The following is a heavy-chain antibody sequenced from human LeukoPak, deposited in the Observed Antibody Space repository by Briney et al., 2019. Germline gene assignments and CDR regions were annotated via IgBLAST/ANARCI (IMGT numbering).Heavy chain of an antibody. V-gene: IGHV7-4-1*02. J-gene: IGHJ6*02. D-gene: IGHD3-3*01. CDR1: GYTFTSYA. CDR3: ARDLSQVLRLLEWLPPGYYYYGMDV. CDR2: INTNTGNP. Sequence: ASVKVSCKASGYTFTSYAMNWVRQAPGQGLEWMGWINTNTGNPTYAQGFTGRFVFSLDTSVSTAYLQISSLKAEDTAVYYCARDLSQVLRLLEWLPPGYYYYGMDVWGQGTTVTVSS.